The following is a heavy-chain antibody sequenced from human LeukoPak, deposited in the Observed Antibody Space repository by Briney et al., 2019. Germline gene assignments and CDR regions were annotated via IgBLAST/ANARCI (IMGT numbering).Heavy chain of an antibody. CDR3: TRGFRVAARPLNDY. CDR1: GFTFSHFW. V-gene: IGHV3-74*01. J-gene: IGHJ4*02. CDR2: INTDETST. D-gene: IGHD6-6*01. Sequence: GGSLRLSCAASGFTFSHFWMHWVRQAPGKGLEWVSRINTDETSTGYADSVKGRFTISRDNAENTIYLQMNRLRVEYTAVYYCTRGFRVAARPLNDYWGQGTLVTVSS.